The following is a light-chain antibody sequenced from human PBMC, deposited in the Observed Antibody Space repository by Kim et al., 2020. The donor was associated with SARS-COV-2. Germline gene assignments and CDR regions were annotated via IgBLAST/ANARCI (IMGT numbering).Light chain of an antibody. CDR2: GNN. Sequence: QRVTISCTGNSSNIGAGYDVHWYQHLPETAPKLLIYGNNNRPSGVPDRFSGSKSDTSASLAITGLQAEDEADYYCQSFDSSLSGWVFGGGTQLTVL. CDR3: QSFDSSLSGWV. V-gene: IGLV1-40*01. J-gene: IGLJ3*02. CDR1: SSNIGAGYD.